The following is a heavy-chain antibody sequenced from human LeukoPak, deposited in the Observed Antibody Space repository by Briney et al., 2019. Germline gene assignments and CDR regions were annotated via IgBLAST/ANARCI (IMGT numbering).Heavy chain of an antibody. Sequence: SETLSLTCAVYGGSFSGYYWSWIRQPPGKGLEWIGEINHSGSTNYNPSLKSRVTISVDTSKNQFSLKLSSVTAADTAVYYCAGEPRNRSGSYIDYWGQGTLVTVSS. V-gene: IGHV4-34*01. CDR1: GGSFSGYY. CDR2: INHSGST. J-gene: IGHJ4*02. D-gene: IGHD1-26*01. CDR3: AGEPRNRSGSYIDY.